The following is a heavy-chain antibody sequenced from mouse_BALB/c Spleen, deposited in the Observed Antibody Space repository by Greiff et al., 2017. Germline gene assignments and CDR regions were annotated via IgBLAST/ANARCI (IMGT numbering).Heavy chain of an antibody. D-gene: IGHD1-1*01. Sequence: QVQLKESGAELARPGASVKLSCKASGYTFTSYWMQWVKQRPGQGLEWIGAIYPGDGDTRYTQKFKGKATLTADKSSSTAYMQLSSLASEDSAVYYCARDYYGSSYDYWGQGTTLTVSS. V-gene: IGHV1-87*01. CDR1: GYTFTSYW. CDR2: IYPGDGDT. J-gene: IGHJ2*01. CDR3: ARDYYGSSYDY.